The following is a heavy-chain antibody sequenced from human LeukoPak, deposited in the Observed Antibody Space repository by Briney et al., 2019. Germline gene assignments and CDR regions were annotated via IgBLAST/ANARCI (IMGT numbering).Heavy chain of an antibody. CDR3: ARDHEGHDILTGYYPLGAFDI. V-gene: IGHV3-21*01. CDR1: GFTFSSYS. Sequence: PGGSLRLSCAASGFTFSSYSMNWVRQAPGKGLEWVSSISSSSSYIYYADSVKGRFTISRDNAKNSLYLQMNSLRAEDTAVYYCARDHEGHDILTGYYPLGAFDIWGQGAMVTVSS. CDR2: ISSSSSYI. J-gene: IGHJ3*02. D-gene: IGHD3-9*01.